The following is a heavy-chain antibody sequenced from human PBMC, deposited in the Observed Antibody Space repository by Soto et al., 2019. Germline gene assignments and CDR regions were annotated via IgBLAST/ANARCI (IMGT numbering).Heavy chain of an antibody. CDR1: GFTFSSYG. CDR3: ARDGDNGGDTYYYYYGMDV. CDR2: IWYDGSNK. V-gene: IGHV3-33*01. J-gene: IGHJ6*02. D-gene: IGHD3-16*01. Sequence: GGSLRLSCAASGFTFSSYGMHWVRQAPGKGLEWVAVIWYDGSNKYYADSVKGRLTVSRDNSKNTLYLQMNSLRAEDTAVYYCARDGDNGGDTYYYYYGMDVWGQGTTVTVSS.